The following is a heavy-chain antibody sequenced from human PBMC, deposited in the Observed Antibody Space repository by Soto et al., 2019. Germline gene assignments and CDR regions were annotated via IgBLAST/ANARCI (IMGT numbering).Heavy chain of an antibody. D-gene: IGHD2-8*01. CDR1: GYTFTGYY. CDR3: ARDRIVLMVYAIPGAGGMDV. CDR2: INPNSGGT. J-gene: IGHJ6*02. Sequence: QVQLVQSGAEVKKPGASVKVSCKASGYTFTGYYMHWVRQAPGQGLEWMGWINPNSGGTNYAQKFQGRVTMTRDTYISTAYMELSRLRSDDTAVYYCARDRIVLMVYAIPGAGGMDVWGQGTTVTVSS. V-gene: IGHV1-2*02.